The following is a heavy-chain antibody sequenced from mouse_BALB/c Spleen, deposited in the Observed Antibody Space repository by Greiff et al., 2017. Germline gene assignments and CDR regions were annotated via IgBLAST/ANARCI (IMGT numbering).Heavy chain of an antibody. V-gene: IGHV3-2*02. CDR2: ISYSGST. J-gene: IGHJ3*01. CDR3: AIEDGTDWFAY. Sequence: EVQLVESGPGLVKPSQSLSLTCTVTGYSIISDYAWNWIRQFPGNKLEWMGYISYSGSTSYNPSLKSRISITRDTSKNQFFLQLNSVTTEDTATYYCAIEDGTDWFAYWGQGTLVTVSA. D-gene: IGHD4-1*01. CDR1: GYSIISDYA.